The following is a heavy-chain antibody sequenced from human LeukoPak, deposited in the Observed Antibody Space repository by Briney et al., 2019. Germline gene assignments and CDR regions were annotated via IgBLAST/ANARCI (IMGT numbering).Heavy chain of an antibody. CDR2: IKSKTDGETT. J-gene: IGHJ4*02. CDR1: GFTFSNAW. D-gene: IGHD3-16*01. V-gene: IGHV3-15*01. Sequence: GGSLRLSCAASGFTFSNAWMTWVRQAPGKGLEWVGRIKSKTDGETTDYAAPVKGRFTISRDDSKNTLYLQMNSLKAEDTAVYYCTTKTGLFGEVIRTDYWGQGTLVTVSS. CDR3: TTKTGLFGEVIRTDY.